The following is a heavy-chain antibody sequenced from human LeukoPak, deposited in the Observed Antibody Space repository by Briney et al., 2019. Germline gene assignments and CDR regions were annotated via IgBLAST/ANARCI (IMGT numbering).Heavy chain of an antibody. CDR2: LNPNSGGT. J-gene: IGHJ1*01. CDR3: ARGYPLSTTAAGTYFQH. Sequence: GSSVKVSCKASGCTLSGYYMHCVRQAPVQLFEWLLWLNPNSGGTNYAQKFQGRVTMTRDTSISTAYMELSRLRSDVTAVYYFARGYPLSTTAAGTYFQHWGQGTLVTVSS. D-gene: IGHD6-13*01. CDR1: GCTLSGYY. V-gene: IGHV1-2*02.